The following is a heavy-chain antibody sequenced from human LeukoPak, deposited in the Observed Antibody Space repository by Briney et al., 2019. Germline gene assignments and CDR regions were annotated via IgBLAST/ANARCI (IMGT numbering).Heavy chain of an antibody. CDR1: GGSFSGYY. Sequence: PSETLSLTCAVYGGSFSGYYWSWIRQPPGKGLEWIGEINHSGSTNYNPSLKSRVTISVDTSKNQFSLKLSSVTAADTAVYYCARGDPHFDYWGQGTPGHRLL. J-gene: IGHJ4*02. CDR3: ARGDPHFDY. V-gene: IGHV4-34*01. CDR2: INHSGST.